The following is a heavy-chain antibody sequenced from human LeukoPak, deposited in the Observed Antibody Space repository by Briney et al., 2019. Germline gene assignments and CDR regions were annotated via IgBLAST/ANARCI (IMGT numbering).Heavy chain of an antibody. V-gene: IGHV4-39*01. J-gene: IGHJ4*02. D-gene: IGHD2-2*01. CDR1: GGSISSSSYY. CDR2: IYYSGST. CDR3: ASSPGVPAAREFDY. Sequence: SETLSLTCTVSGGSISSSSYYWGWIRQPPGKGLEWIVSIYYSGSTYYNPSLKSRVTISVDTSKNQFSLKLSSVTAADTAVYYCASSPGVPAAREFDYWGQGTLVTVSS.